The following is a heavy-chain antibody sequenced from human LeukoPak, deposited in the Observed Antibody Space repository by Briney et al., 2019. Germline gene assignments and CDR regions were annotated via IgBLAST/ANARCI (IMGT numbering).Heavy chain of an antibody. CDR3: AVIVPTVRGFDY. V-gene: IGHV3-7*05. CDR2: IKQDGSEK. CDR1: GITFSRFW. D-gene: IGHD5-12*01. J-gene: IGHJ4*02. Sequence: GGSLRLSCAASGITFSRFWMSWVRQAPGKGLEWVASIKQDGSEKYYVDSVKGLFTISRDNTKNSLYLQMNSLRAEDTAVYYCAVIVPTVRGFDYWGQGTLVTVSS.